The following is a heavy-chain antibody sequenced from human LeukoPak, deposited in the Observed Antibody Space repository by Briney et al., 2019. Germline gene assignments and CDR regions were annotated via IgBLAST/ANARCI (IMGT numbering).Heavy chain of an antibody. J-gene: IGHJ4*02. CDR3: AKSSLYSSGWSQPLFDY. CDR2: ISSSSSTI. Sequence: PGGSLRLSCAASGFTFSSYSMNWVRQAPGKGLEWVSYISSSSSTIYYADSVKGRFTISRGNPKNTLYLQMNSLRAEDTAVYYCAKSSLYSSGWSQPLFDYWGQGTLVTVSS. V-gene: IGHV3-48*01. CDR1: GFTFSSYS. D-gene: IGHD6-19*01.